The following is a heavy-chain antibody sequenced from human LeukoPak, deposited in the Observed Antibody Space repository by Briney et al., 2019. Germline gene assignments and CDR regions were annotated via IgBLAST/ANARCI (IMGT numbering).Heavy chain of an antibody. CDR1: GFTVSSNY. Sequence: TGRSLRLSCAASGFTVSSNYMSWVRQAPGKGLEWVSVIYSGGSTYYADSVKGRFTISRHSSKNTLYLQMNSLRAEDTAVYYCASHSNYYYYYGMDVWGQGTTVTVSS. J-gene: IGHJ6*02. CDR2: IYSGGST. V-gene: IGHV3-53*04. D-gene: IGHD4-11*01. CDR3: ASHSNYYYYYGMDV.